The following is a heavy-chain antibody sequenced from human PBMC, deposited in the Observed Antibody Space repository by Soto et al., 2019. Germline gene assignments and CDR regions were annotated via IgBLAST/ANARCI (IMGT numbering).Heavy chain of an antibody. D-gene: IGHD6-19*01. Sequence: GGSLRLSCAASGFTFINYAMHWVRQAPGKGLEWVAVIWYDGSDKYYADSVKGGFTISSDNSKNTLSLQMNSLRVEDTAVYYCARGTYSSGWFYFDHWGQGTLVTVSS. CDR3: ARGTYSSGWFYFDH. CDR1: GFTFINYA. CDR2: IWYDGSDK. V-gene: IGHV3-33*01. J-gene: IGHJ4*02.